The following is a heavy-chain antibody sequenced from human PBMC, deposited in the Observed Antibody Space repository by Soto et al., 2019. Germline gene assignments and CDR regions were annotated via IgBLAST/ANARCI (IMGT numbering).Heavy chain of an antibody. Sequence: QVHLVESGGGVVQPGRSLRLSCAASGFTFSHYGMHWVRQAPGAGLEWVAVISYDGTNTSYADSVKGRFTISRDNSKNTLHLQMTSLRREDTAVYYCTCDGDYGLAYWGQGTRVTVSS. CDR1: GFTFSHYG. CDR3: TCDGDYGLAY. CDR2: ISYDGTNT. J-gene: IGHJ4*02. V-gene: IGHV3-30*03. D-gene: IGHD4-17*01.